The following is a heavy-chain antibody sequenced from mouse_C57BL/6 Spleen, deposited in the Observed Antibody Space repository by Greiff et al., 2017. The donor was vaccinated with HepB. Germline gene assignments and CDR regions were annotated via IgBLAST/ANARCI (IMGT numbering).Heavy chain of an antibody. CDR2: IYPGDGDT. D-gene: IGHD1-1*01. CDR3: ARNYGSRNAMDY. V-gene: IGHV1-82*01. Sequence: VKLQQSGPELVKPGASVKISCKASGYAFSSSWMNWVKQRPGKGLEWIGRIYPGDGDTNYNGKFKGKATLTADKSSSTAYMQLSSLTSEDSAVYFCARNYGSRNAMDYWGQGTSVTVSS. CDR1: GYAFSSSW. J-gene: IGHJ4*01.